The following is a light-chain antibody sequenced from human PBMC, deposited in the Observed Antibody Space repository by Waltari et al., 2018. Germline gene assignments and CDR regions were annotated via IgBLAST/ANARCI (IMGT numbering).Light chain of an antibody. Sequence: QSALTQPPSASGSPGQSVTISCTGTSSDVGGYNYVSWYQLHPGRAPKLVIYEVSKRPSWFPVRFSGSKSGNTASLIVSGLQSEDEADFYCSSYAGSNNFVVFVVGTNLTVL. V-gene: IGLV2-8*01. CDR2: EVS. CDR3: SSYAGSNNFVV. J-gene: IGLJ2*01. CDR1: SSDVGGYNY.